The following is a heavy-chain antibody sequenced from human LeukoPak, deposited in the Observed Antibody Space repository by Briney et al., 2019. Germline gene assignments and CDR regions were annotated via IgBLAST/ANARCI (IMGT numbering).Heavy chain of an antibody. J-gene: IGHJ6*03. CDR1: GGPISSHQ. CDR3: LRITMIVVVIRGANYYYYYMDV. Sequence: SETLSLTCTVSGGPISSHQWSWIRQPPGKGLEWIGNIYYSGSANYNPSLKSRVTISVDKSKNQFSLKLSSVTAADTAVYYCLRITMIVVVIRGANYYYYYMDVWGKGTTVTVSS. D-gene: IGHD3-22*01. V-gene: IGHV4-59*11. CDR2: IYYSGSA.